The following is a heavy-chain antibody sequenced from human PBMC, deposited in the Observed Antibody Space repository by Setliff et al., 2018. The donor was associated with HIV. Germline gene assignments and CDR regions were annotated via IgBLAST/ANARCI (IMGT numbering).Heavy chain of an antibody. CDR2: INPILGIA. V-gene: IGHV1-69*10. CDR3: ARDAAAPAAIEGAFDI. J-gene: IGHJ3*02. D-gene: IGHD2-2*02. CDR1: GYSFTDYY. Sequence: SVKVSCKASGYSFTDYYIHWVRQAPGQGLEWMGWINPILGIANYAQKFQGRVTITADKSTSTAYMELSSLRSEDTAVYYCARDAAAPAAIEGAFDIWGQGTMVTVSS.